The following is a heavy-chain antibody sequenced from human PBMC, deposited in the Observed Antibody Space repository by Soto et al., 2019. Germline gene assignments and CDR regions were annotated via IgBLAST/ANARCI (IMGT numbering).Heavy chain of an antibody. CDR1: GFTFSSYA. J-gene: IGHJ4*02. V-gene: IGHV3-23*01. CDR3: AKGVVAAATNRPSDY. CDR2: ISVSGDIT. Sequence: EVQLLESGGGLEQPGGSLRLSCAASGFTFSSYAMSWVRQAPGKGLEWVSIISVSGDITYYADSVKGRFTISRDNSKNTRYLQMNSLRAEDTALYYCAKGVVAAATNRPSDYWGRGTLVTVSS. D-gene: IGHD2-15*01.